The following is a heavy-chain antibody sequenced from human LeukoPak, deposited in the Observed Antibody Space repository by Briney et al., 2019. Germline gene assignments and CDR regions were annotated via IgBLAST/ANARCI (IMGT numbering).Heavy chain of an antibody. CDR1: GYTFTIYD. CDR3: ARGTRIAAAGTVRFALGY. J-gene: IGHJ4*02. V-gene: IGHV1-8*03. CDR2: MNPNSGNT. Sequence: GASVKVSCKASGYTFTIYDINWVRQGTGQGLAWMGWMNPNSGNTGYAQKFQGRVTITRNTSISTAYMELSSLRSEDTAVYYCARGTRIAAAGTVRFALGYWGQGTLVTVSS. D-gene: IGHD6-13*01.